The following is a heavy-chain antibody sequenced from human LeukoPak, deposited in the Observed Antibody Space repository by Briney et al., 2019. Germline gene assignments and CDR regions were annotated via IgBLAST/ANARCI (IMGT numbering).Heavy chain of an antibody. CDR2: VNPSGGFK. V-gene: IGHV1-46*01. J-gene: IGHJ5*02. CDR1: GYSFSTHW. CDR3: ARDQSGEWELLSGWWFDP. D-gene: IGHD1-26*01. Sequence: ASVTVTCKASGYSFSTHWMHWVRQAPGQGLEWMGIVNPSGGFKSYAQKLQGRVTVTRDMSTSTVYMELSNLRSEDTAVYYCARDQSGEWELLSGWWFDPWGQGTLVTVSS.